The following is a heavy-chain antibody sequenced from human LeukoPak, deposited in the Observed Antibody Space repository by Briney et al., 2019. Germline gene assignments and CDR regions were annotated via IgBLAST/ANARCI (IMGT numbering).Heavy chain of an antibody. CDR1: GGTFSSYA. D-gene: IGHD6-19*01. J-gene: IGHJ4*02. CDR2: IIPIFGTA. Sequence: SVKVSCKASGGTFSSYAISWVRQAPGQGLEWMGGIIPIFGTANYTQKFQGRVTITADESTSTAYMELSSLRSEDTAVYYCAGAVAGPSTMDYWGQGTLVTVSS. CDR3: AGAVAGPSTMDY. V-gene: IGHV1-69*13.